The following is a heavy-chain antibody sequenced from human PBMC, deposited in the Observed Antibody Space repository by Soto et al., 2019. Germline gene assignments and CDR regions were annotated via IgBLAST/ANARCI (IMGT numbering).Heavy chain of an antibody. CDR2: IYYSGST. CDR1: GGSISSGGYY. CDR3: ARHNYGSGSTYFDY. V-gene: IGHV4-31*03. Sequence: SETLSLTYTVSGGSISSGGYYWSWIRQHPGKGLEWIGYIYYSGSTYYNPSLKSRVTISVDTSKNQFSLKLNSMTAADTAVYYCARHNYGSGSTYFDYWGQGTLVTVSS. D-gene: IGHD3-10*01. J-gene: IGHJ4*02.